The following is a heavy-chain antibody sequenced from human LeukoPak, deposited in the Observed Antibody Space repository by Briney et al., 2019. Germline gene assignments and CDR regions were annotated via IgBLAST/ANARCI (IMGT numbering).Heavy chain of an antibody. Sequence: SETLSLTCTVSGGSISSSSYYWGWIRQPPGKGLEWIGSIYYSGSTYYNPSLKSRVTISVDTSKNQFSLKLSSVTAADTAVYYCARPLWSGYFYFAYWGQGTLVTVSS. V-gene: IGHV4-39*01. D-gene: IGHD3-3*01. J-gene: IGHJ4*02. CDR3: ARPLWSGYFYFAY. CDR1: GGSISSSSYY. CDR2: IYYSGST.